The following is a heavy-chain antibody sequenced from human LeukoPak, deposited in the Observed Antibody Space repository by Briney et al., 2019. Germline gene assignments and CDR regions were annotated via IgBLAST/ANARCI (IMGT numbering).Heavy chain of an antibody. CDR1: GYTFTAYY. CDR2: INPTSGET. V-gene: IGHV1-2*02. J-gene: IGHJ4*02. CDR3: ARSTVITAADN. Sequence: ASVKVSCKASGYTFTAYYIHWVRQAPGQGLEWMGWINPTSGETKNAQKFQGRVALTRDTSITTAYMELTRLRSDDTAVYYCARSTVITAADNWGQGALVTVTS. D-gene: IGHD4-17*01.